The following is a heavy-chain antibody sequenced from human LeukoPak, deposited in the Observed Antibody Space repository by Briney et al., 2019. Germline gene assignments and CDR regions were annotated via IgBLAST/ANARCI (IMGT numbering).Heavy chain of an antibody. CDR1: RFTFSTYS. CDR2: ITSSRTYI. CDR3: ARRPYYYDSLDY. D-gene: IGHD3-22*01. Sequence: GGSLRLSCAASRFTFSTYSMNWVRQAPGKGLEWVSSITSSRTYIYYADSVKGRFTISRDNAKNSLYLQMNSLRAEDTAVYYCARRPYYYDSLDYWGQGTLVTVSS. V-gene: IGHV3-21*01. J-gene: IGHJ4*02.